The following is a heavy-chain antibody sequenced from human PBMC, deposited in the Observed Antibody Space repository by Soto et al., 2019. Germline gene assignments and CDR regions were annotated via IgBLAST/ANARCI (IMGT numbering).Heavy chain of an antibody. D-gene: IGHD2-21*02. CDR2: IPQEGVDG. J-gene: IGHJ6*02. CDR1: GFVFSMYS. Sequence: LRLSCEVSGFVFSMYSMSWVRQTPVKGLEWVAKIPQEGVDGHYADSVKGRFTISRDNGKNSLYLQMNNLRAEDTAVYYCARDHLILPAHDFFYGSDVWGRGATVTVYS. V-gene: IGHV3-7*03. CDR3: ARDHLILPAHDFFYGSDV.